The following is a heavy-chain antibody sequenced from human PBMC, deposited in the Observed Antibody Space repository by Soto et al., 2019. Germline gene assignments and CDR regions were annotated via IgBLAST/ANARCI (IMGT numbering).Heavy chain of an antibody. CDR2: IYYSGST. CDR3: ASRYGGTLDY. J-gene: IGHJ4*02. Sequence: QVQLQESGPGLVKPSETLSLTCTVSGGSISSYYWSWIRQPPGKGLEWIGYIYYSGSTNYNPSLKSRVTLSVDTSKNQFPLKLSSVTAADTAVYYCASRYGGTLDYWGQGTLVTVSS. V-gene: IGHV4-59*08. CDR1: GGSISSYY. D-gene: IGHD4-17*01.